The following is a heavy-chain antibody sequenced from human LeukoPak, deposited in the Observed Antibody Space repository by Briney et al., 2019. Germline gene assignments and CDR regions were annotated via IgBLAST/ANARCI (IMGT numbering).Heavy chain of an antibody. D-gene: IGHD5-18*01. J-gene: IGHJ4*02. Sequence: ASVKVSCKASGYTFTTFSINWIRQAPGQGLEWMGWINTNTGTPTYVQGFTGRFVFSLDTSVSTAYLQISSLEADDTAIYFCAREDPRYSSGWFDYWGQGTLVTVSS. CDR1: GYTFTTFS. V-gene: IGHV7-4-1*02. CDR3: AREDPRYSSGWFDY. CDR2: INTNTGTP.